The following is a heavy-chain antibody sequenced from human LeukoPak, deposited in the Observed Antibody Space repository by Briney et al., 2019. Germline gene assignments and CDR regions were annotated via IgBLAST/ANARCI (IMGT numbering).Heavy chain of an antibody. Sequence: GGSLRLSCAASGFTFSSYGMHWVRQAPGKGLEWVAVISYDGSNKYYADSVKGRFTISRDNSKSTLYLQMSSLRADDTAVFYCAKDFFTGGLSWFGLWGQGTLVTVSS. CDR2: ISYDGSNK. CDR1: GFTFSSYG. D-gene: IGHD2-8*02. J-gene: IGHJ5*02. CDR3: AKDFFTGGLSWFGL. V-gene: IGHV3-30*18.